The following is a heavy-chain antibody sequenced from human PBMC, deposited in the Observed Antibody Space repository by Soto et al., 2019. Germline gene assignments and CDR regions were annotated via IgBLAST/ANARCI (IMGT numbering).Heavy chain of an antibody. V-gene: IGHV4-39*01. Sequence: PSETLSLTCTVSGGSISSSSYYWGWIRQPPGKGLEWIGSIYYSGSTYYNPSLKSRVTISVDTSKNQFSLKLSSVTAADTAVYYCASRGDGYNIDYFDYWGQGTLVTVSS. CDR2: IYYSGST. D-gene: IGHD3-10*01. CDR3: ASRGDGYNIDYFDY. CDR1: GGSISSSSYY. J-gene: IGHJ4*02.